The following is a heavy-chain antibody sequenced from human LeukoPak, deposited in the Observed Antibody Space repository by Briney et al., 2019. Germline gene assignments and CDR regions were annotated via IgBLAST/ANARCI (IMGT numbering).Heavy chain of an antibody. J-gene: IGHJ2*01. D-gene: IGHD2-2*01. Sequence: PSETLSLTCTVSGGSISSGSYYWSWIRQPAGKGLEWIGRIYTSGSTNYNPSLKSRVTMSVDTSKNQFSLKLSSVTAADTAVYYCARAYCSSTSCYPDWYFDLWGRGTLVTVSS. CDR3: ARAYCSSTSCYPDWYFDL. V-gene: IGHV4-61*02. CDR2: IYTSGST. CDR1: GGSISSGSYY.